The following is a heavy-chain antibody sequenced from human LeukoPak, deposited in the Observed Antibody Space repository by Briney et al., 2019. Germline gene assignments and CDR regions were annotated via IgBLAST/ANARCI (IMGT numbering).Heavy chain of an antibody. D-gene: IGHD3-16*01. J-gene: IGHJ4*02. Sequence: GGSLRLSCAASGFTFSSYGMHWVRQAPGKGHEWVAVIWYDGSDKYYADSVKGRFTISRDNSKNTLYLQMNSLRAEDTAVYYCARDHRGGPLVWGQGTLVTVSS. CDR1: GFTFSSYG. CDR3: ARDHRGGPLV. V-gene: IGHV3-33*01. CDR2: IWYDGSDK.